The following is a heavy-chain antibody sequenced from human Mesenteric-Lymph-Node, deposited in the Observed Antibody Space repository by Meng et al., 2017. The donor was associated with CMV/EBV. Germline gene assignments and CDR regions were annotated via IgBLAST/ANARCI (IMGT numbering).Heavy chain of an antibody. Sequence: GESLKISCAASGFSFSRHWMTWVRQAPGKGLEWVANIKQDGSEKYYVESVNGRFIISRDNAKNSLYLQMNSLSAEDTAVYYCARDEYTSNWSVDVWGQGTTVTVSS. CDR3: ARDEYTSNWSVDV. D-gene: IGHD6-13*01. CDR2: IKQDGSEK. V-gene: IGHV3-7*03. CDR1: GFSFSRHW. J-gene: IGHJ6*02.